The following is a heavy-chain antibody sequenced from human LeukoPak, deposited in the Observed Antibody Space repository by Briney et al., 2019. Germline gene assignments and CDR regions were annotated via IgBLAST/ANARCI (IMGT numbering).Heavy chain of an antibody. D-gene: IGHD6-19*01. CDR1: GYTFTDYY. CDR2: INPNSGDT. Sequence: ASVNVSCKASGYTFTDYYMHWVRQAPGQGLEWMGWINPNSGDTNYAQKLQGRVTMTRDTSISTAYMDPSRLRSDDTAVYDCARGRGRVAGTIKINEAFEIWGQGTMVTVSS. V-gene: IGHV1-2*02. CDR3: ARGRGRVAGTIKINEAFEI. J-gene: IGHJ3*02.